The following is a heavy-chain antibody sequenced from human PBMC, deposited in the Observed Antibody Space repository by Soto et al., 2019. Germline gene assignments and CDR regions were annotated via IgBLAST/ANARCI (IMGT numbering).Heavy chain of an antibody. V-gene: IGHV3-23*01. CDR1: GFTLSSYA. CDR3: AKEVTSGSYSHYYYGLDV. Sequence: GGSLRLSCAASGFTLSSYAMSWVRQAPGKGLEWVSAISGSGNRTFHADSVKGRFPISRDNAKNALYLQMNSLRVEDTAVYYCAKEVTSGSYSHYYYGLDVWGQGTMVTVSS. CDR2: ISGSGNRT. J-gene: IGHJ6*02. D-gene: IGHD1-26*01.